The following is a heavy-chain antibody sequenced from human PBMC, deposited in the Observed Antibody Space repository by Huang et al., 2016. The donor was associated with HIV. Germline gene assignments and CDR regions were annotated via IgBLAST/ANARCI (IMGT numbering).Heavy chain of an antibody. CDR1: GFTFSSYS. V-gene: IGHV3-21*01. CDR2: ISSSISYI. CDR3: ARAVPTPNRFGVGGFDY. D-gene: IGHD3-3*01. Sequence: EVQLVESGGGLVKPGGSLRLSCAASGFTFSSYSMNWVRQGPGKVLEWVSSISSSISYIYYADSVKGRFTISRDNAKNSLYLQMNSLRAEDTAVYYCARAVPTPNRFGVGGFDYWGQGTLVTVSS. J-gene: IGHJ4*02.